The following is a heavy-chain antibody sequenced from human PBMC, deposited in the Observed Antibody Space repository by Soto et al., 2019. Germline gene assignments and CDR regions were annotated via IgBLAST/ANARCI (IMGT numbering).Heavy chain of an antibody. V-gene: IGHV1-69*01. D-gene: IGHD2-2*01. CDR2: IIPISGTA. CDR1: GGTFSSYT. J-gene: IGHJ6*02. Sequence: QVQLVQSGAEVKKPGSSVKVSCKASGGTFSSYTISWVRQAPGQGLEWMGGIIPISGTAKYAQKFQGRVNITADESTSTAYMELSSLRSEDTAVYYCARSQGSSTSLEIYYYYYYGMDVWGQGTTVTVS. CDR3: ARSQGSSTSLEIYYYYYYGMDV.